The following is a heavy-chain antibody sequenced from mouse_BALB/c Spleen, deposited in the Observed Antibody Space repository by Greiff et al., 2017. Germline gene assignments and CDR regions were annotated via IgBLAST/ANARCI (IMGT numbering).Heavy chain of an antibody. CDR2: IYPGDGDT. CDR1: GYAFSSYW. V-gene: IGHV1-80*01. CDR3: ALLYYGNYAYYYAMDY. Sequence: QVQLKESGAELVRPGSSVKISCKASGYAFSSYWMNWVKQRPGQGLEWIGQIYPGDGDTNYNGKFKGKATLTADKSSSTAYMQLSSLTSEDSAVYFCALLYYGNYAYYYAMDYWGQGTSVTVSS. J-gene: IGHJ4*01. D-gene: IGHD2-1*01.